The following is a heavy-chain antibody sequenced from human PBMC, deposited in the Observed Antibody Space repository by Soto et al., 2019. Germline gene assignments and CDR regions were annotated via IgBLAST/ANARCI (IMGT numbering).Heavy chain of an antibody. CDR3: ARDWLGWGRYYFDY. V-gene: IGHV1-69*13. Sequence: ASVKVSCKASGGTFSSYAISWVRQAPGQGLEWMGGIIPIFGTANYAQKFQGRVTITADESTSTAYMELSSLRSEDTAVYYCARDWLGWGRYYFDYWGQGTLVTVSS. CDR2: IIPIFGTA. J-gene: IGHJ4*02. CDR1: GGTFSSYA. D-gene: IGHD3-16*01.